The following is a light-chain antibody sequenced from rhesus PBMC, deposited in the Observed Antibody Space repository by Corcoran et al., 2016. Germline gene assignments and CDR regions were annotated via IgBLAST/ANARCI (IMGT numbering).Light chain of an antibody. CDR2: EVS. V-gene: IGLV2-32*02. CDR3: SSYAGSNTYI. CDR1: SSDIGGYNY. J-gene: IGLJ1*01. Sequence: QAALTQPRSVSGSPGQSVTISCTGTSSDIGGYNYVSWYQQHPGTAPKLMIYEVSKRPSGVSDRFSGAKSGNTSSLTISGLQAEDAADYSFSSYAGSNTYIFGAGTRLTFL.